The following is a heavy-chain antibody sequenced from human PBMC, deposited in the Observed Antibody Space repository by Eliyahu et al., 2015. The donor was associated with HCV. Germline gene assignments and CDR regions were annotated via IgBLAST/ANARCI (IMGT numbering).Heavy chain of an antibody. J-gene: IGHJ4*02. V-gene: IGHV4-59*01. CDR3: ARGWGFFDH. D-gene: IGHD2-21*01. CDR1: GGSISNSY. Sequence: QVQLQESGPGLVKPSETLSLTCTVPGGSISNSYWSWIRQPPGKGLEWIGYIYNSGSTNYNPSLKNPVTISVVTSKNQFSLNLSSVTAADTAVYYCARGWGFFDHWGQGTLVTVSS. CDR2: IYNSGST.